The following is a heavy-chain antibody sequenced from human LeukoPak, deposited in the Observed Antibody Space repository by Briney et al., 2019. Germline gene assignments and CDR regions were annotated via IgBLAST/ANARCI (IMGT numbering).Heavy chain of an antibody. CDR2: ISWNSGSI. J-gene: IGHJ6*02. Sequence: PGGSLRLSCAASGFTFDDYAMHWVRQAPGKGLEWVSGISWNSGSIGYADSVKGRFTISRDNAKNSLYLQTNSLRAEDTALYYCAKSITIFGVATRYYYYGMDVWGQGTTVTVSS. D-gene: IGHD3-3*01. V-gene: IGHV3-9*01. CDR3: AKSITIFGVATRYYYYGMDV. CDR1: GFTFDDYA.